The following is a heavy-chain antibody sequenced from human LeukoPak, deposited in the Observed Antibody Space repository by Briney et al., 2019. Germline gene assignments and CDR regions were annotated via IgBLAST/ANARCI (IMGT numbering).Heavy chain of an antibody. CDR3: ARDYVYAFDY. CDR2: ISGDGNAK. Sequence: GGSLRLSCAASGFSFSSYSINWVRQAPRKGLEWVSYISGDGNAKHYTDSVKGRFTISRDNAKNALYLQMNSLRAEDKAVYFCARDYVYAFDYWGQGTLVTVSS. D-gene: IGHD2/OR15-2a*01. CDR1: GFSFSSYS. V-gene: IGHV3-48*01. J-gene: IGHJ4*02.